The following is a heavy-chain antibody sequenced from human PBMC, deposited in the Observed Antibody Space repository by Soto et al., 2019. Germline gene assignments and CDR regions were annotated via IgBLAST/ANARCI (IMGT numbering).Heavy chain of an antibody. CDR2: ISAHNGNT. D-gene: IGHD6-19*01. Sequence: QAQLVQSGAEVKKPGASVKVSCKASGYTLGSYGITWLRQAPEQGLEWMGWISAHNGNTKYTQKFQGRVTMTTDTSTNTAYMELRSLSSDDTSVYYCATDAAVAGTGWFDPWGQGTLVTVSS. CDR3: ATDAAVAGTGWFDP. CDR1: GYTLGSYG. V-gene: IGHV1-18*01. J-gene: IGHJ5*02.